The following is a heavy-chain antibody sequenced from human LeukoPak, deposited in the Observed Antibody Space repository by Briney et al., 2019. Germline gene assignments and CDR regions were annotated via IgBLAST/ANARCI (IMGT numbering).Heavy chain of an antibody. V-gene: IGHV3-11*03. J-gene: IGHJ3*02. CDR3: ARRASIVVPFWGAFEI. Sequence: PGGSLRLSCAASGFTFNDYYMSWIRQAPGKGLEWISYISSSGTYTNYADSVEGRFTISRDNAKNSLYLQMNSLRAEDTALYYCARRASIVVPFWGAFEIWGQGTMVTVSS. CDR1: GFTFNDYY. D-gene: IGHD2-21*01. CDR2: ISSSGTYT.